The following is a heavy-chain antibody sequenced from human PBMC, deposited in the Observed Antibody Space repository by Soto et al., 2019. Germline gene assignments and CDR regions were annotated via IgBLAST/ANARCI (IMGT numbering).Heavy chain of an antibody. Sequence: GGSLRLSCAASGFTFSGSAMHWVRQASGKGLEWVGRIRSKANSYATAYAASAKGRFTISRDDSKNTAYLQMNSLKTEDTAVYYCTRPLVSSSWYPPYGMDVWGQGTTVTVSS. CDR1: GFTFSGSA. D-gene: IGHD6-13*01. J-gene: IGHJ6*02. CDR2: IRSKANSYAT. CDR3: TRPLVSSSWYPPYGMDV. V-gene: IGHV3-73*01.